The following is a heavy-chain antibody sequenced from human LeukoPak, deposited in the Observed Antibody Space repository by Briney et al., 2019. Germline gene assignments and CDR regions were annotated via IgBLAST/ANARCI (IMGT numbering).Heavy chain of an antibody. V-gene: IGHV3-23*01. D-gene: IGHD2-15*01. J-gene: IGHJ5*02. CDR3: ARGYCSGGSCYSVFWFDP. Sequence: GGSLRLSCAASGFTFSSYSMNWVRQAPGKGLEWVSTIIGSGGFTYYADSVKGRSTTSRDNSKNTLYLQMNSLRAEDTAVYYCARGYCSGGSCYSVFWFDPWGQGTLVTVSS. CDR1: GFTFSSYS. CDR2: IIGSGGFT.